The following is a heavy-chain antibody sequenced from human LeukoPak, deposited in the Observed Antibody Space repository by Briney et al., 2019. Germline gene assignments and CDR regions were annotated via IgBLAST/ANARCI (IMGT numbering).Heavy chain of an antibody. D-gene: IGHD1-26*01. CDR1: GFTFSDHY. V-gene: IGHV3-72*01. J-gene: IGHJ3*02. Sequence: PGGSLRLSCAASGFTFSDHYMDWVRQAPGKGLEWVGRTRNKANSYSTEYAASVKGRFTISRDDSKNSLYLQMNSLKTEDTAVYYCARGGNYVAFDIWGQGTMVTVSS. CDR3: ARGGNYVAFDI. CDR2: TRNKANSYST.